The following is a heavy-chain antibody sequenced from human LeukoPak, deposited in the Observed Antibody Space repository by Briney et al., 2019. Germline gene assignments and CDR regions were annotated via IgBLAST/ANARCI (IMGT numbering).Heavy chain of an antibody. CDR2: INAGNGNT. Sequence: ASVKVPCKASGYTFTSYAMHWVRQAPGQRLEWMGWINAGNGNTKYSQKFQGRVTITRDTSASTAYMELSSLRSEDTAVYYCARGAYSSSWYGWFDPWGQGTLVTVSS. D-gene: IGHD6-13*01. CDR1: GYTFTSYA. V-gene: IGHV1-3*01. CDR3: ARGAYSSSWYGWFDP. J-gene: IGHJ5*02.